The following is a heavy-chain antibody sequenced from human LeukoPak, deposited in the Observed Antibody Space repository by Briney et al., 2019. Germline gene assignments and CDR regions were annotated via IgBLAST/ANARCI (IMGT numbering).Heavy chain of an antibody. J-gene: IGHJ3*01. CDR2: IYPGDSDS. D-gene: IGHD2-21*02. CDR3: ARGHHVVVATATWASDAFDL. V-gene: IGHV5-51*01. Sequence: GESLKISCNSSGYIYTSYWIGWVRQMPGKGLEWMGIIYPGDSDSRLSPSLQGQVTISADKSISTAYLQWNSLKASDTAMYYCARGHHVVVATATWASDAFDLWGQGTMVTVSS. CDR1: GYIYTSYW.